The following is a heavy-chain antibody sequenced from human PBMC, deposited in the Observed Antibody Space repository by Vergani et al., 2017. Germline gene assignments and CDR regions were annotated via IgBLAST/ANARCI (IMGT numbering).Heavy chain of an antibody. CDR2: TWYEGNNN. V-gene: IGHV3-33*01. D-gene: IGHD2-2*02. CDR3: ARETRYTPSSLDY. Sequence: QVQLVESGGGVVQPGRSLRLSCTPSSFKLGDYGMHWVRQAPGRGLEWVSMTWYEGNNNYYADSVKGRFTISKDISKNTLYLQMNSLRGHDTAFYYCARETRYTPSSLDYWGQGTLVTVSS. CDR1: SFKLGDYG. J-gene: IGHJ4*02.